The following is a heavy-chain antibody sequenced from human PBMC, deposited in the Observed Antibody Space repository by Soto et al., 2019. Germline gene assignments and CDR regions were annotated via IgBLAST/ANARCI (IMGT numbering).Heavy chain of an antibody. D-gene: IGHD2-15*01. CDR3: TVIPGDIHY. Sequence: GGSLRLSCAASGFTFSSYGMHWVRQAPGKGLEWVAVISYDGSNKYYADSVKGRFTISRDNSKNTLYLQMNSLRAEDTAVYYCTVIPGDIHYWGQGTLVTVSS. V-gene: IGHV3-30*03. CDR2: ISYDGSNK. CDR1: GFTFSSYG. J-gene: IGHJ4*02.